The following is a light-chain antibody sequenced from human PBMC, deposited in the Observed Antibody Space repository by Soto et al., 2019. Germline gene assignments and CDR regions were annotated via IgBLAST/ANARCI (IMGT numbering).Light chain of an antibody. J-gene: IGKJ5*01. CDR2: GAS. CDR1: QSVSNSY. V-gene: IGKV3-15*01. Sequence: VWTQSQRTMALSPGGVATVACRASQSVSNSYLAWYQQKPGQAPRLLIYGASSRATGIPVRFSGSGSGTEFTLTIRSLQSEDFAVYYCQQYNNWPFITLGQGTRLEIK. CDR3: QQYNNWPFIT.